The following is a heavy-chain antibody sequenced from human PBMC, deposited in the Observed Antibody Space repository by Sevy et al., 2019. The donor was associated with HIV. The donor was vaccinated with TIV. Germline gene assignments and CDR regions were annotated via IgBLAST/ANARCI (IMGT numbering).Heavy chain of an antibody. CDR2: MNPNTGDT. V-gene: IGHV1-2*02. J-gene: IGHJ3*01. CDR1: GYTFTAYY. D-gene: IGHD3-16*01. CDR3: ARGGTLYTYPIDTFYF. Sequence: ASVKVSCKASGYTFTAYYIHWLRQAPGQGLEWMGWMNPNTGDTGNAQMFQGRLTMTRDTSISTAYMELSGLTSDDTALYFCARGGTLYTYPIDTFYFWGQGTMATVSS.